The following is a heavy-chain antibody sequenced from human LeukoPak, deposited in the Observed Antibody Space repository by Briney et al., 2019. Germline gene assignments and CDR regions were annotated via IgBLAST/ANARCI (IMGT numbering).Heavy chain of an antibody. V-gene: IGHV6-1*01. D-gene: IGHD6-19*01. Sequence: SQTLSLTCAISGDSVYSKNGAWNWIRQSPSRCLEWLVRTYYRSKWYDEYADSVKGRVTISPDTSKNHFSLHVYSVTPEDTDVYYCARDLGTSGWYTFDFWGQGTLVTVSS. CDR1: GDSVYSKNGA. CDR3: ARDLGTSGWYTFDF. J-gene: IGHJ5*01. CDR2: TYYRSKWYD.